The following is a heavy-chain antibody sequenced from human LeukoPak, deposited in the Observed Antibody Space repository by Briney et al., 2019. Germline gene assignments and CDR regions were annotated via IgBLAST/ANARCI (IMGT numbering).Heavy chain of an antibody. D-gene: IGHD3-3*01. CDR1: GYSISSDYY. Sequence: PSETLSLTCTVSGYSISSDYYWGWIRQPPGKGLEWIGSVHHSGRTYYNPSLKSRVTISVDTSKNQFSLKLNSVTAADTAVYYCARDHLANLASRLFDPWGQGSLVTVSS. J-gene: IGHJ5*02. V-gene: IGHV4-38-2*02. CDR3: ARDHLANLASRLFDP. CDR2: VHHSGRT.